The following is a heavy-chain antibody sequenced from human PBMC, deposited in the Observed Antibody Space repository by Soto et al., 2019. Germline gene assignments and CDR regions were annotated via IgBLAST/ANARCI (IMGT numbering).Heavy chain of an antibody. CDR2: IDPSDSYT. CDR3: ASTYCSSTSCYMSYYGMDV. Sequence: ESLKISCKGSGYSFTSYWISWVRQMPGKGLEWMGRIDPSDSYTNYSPSFQGHVTISADKSISTAYLQWSSLKASDTAMYYCASTYCSSTSCYMSYYGMDVWGQGTTVTVSS. V-gene: IGHV5-10-1*01. D-gene: IGHD2-2*02. J-gene: IGHJ6*02. CDR1: GYSFTSYW.